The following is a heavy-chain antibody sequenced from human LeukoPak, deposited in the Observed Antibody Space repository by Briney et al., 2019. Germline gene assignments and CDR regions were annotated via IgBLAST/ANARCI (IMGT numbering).Heavy chain of an antibody. D-gene: IGHD4-23*01. CDR2: IYSGGNT. CDR3: ARLVTGTTVINSGWFDP. J-gene: IGHJ5*02. Sequence: GGSLRLSCAASGLSVSSNYMTWVRQAPEKGLEWASVIYSGGNTYYADSVKGRFSISRDNSKNTVYLQMNSLRVEDTAVYYCARLVTGTTVINSGWFDPWGQGTLVTVSS. CDR1: GLSVSSNY. V-gene: IGHV3-66*04.